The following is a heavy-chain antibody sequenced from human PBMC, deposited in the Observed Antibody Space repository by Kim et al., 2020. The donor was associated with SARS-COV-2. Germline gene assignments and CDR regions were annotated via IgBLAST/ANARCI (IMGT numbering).Heavy chain of an antibody. CDR3: ARDPNYYDSSGAPRHYYYGMDV. D-gene: IGHD3-22*01. Sequence: SETLSLTCTVSGGSISSSSYYWGWIRQPPGKGLEWIGSIYYSGSTYYNPSLKSRVTISVDTSKNQFSLKLSSVTAADTAVYYCARDPNYYDSSGAPRHYYYGMDVWGQGTTVTVSS. CDR2: IYYSGST. V-gene: IGHV4-39*07. CDR1: GGSISSSSYY. J-gene: IGHJ6*02.